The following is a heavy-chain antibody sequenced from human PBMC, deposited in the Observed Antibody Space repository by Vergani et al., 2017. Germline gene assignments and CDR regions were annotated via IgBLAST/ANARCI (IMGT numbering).Heavy chain of an antibody. V-gene: IGHV3-15*06. J-gene: IGHJ6*02. D-gene: IGHD2-21*01. CDR2: IKTTFDRGTT. CDR3: TTDPRYCGDGSCYWLRDHHYYGMDV. Sequence: EVQLVESGGGIVKPWGSLSLSCVASGFSFRNAWMTWVRRTPGRGLEWLAVIKTTFDRGTTYYAAAVKGRFTISRDDSKNTLFLQMNGLKTEDIGVYYCTTDPRYCGDGSCYWLRDHHYYGMDVWGQGTTVTVSS. CDR1: GFSFRNAW.